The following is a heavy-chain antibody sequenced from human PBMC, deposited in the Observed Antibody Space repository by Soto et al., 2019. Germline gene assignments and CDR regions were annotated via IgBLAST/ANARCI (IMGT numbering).Heavy chain of an antibody. CDR3: TTRRIVGAPYYYYYGMDV. D-gene: IGHD1-26*01. CDR1: GFTFSNAG. V-gene: IGHV3-15*01. Sequence: GGSLRLSCAASGFTFSNAGMSWVRQAPGKGLEWVGRIKSKTDGGTTDYAAHVKGRFTISRDDSKNTLYLQMNSLKTEDTAVYYCTTRRIVGAPYYYYYGMDVWGQGTTVTV. CDR2: IKSKTDGGTT. J-gene: IGHJ6*02.